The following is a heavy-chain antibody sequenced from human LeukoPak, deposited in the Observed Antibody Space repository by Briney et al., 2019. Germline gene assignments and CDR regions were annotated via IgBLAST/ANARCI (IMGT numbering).Heavy chain of an antibody. D-gene: IGHD3-10*01. V-gene: IGHV3-23*01. J-gene: IGHJ3*02. CDR1: GFTFNIYA. CDR3: AKDRAGPFDI. CDR2: ISGSGGRI. Sequence: GGSLRLSCAASGFTFNIYAMSWVRQAPGKGLEWVSSISGSGGRINYADSVKGRFSISRDNSKKMVSLQMNSLRAGDTAIYYCAKDRAGPFDIWGQGTMVTVSS.